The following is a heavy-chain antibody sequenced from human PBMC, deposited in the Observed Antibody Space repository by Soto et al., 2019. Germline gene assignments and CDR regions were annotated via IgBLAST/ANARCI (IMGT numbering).Heavy chain of an antibody. J-gene: IGHJ6*01. CDR1: GFTVSSNY. CDR2: IYSGGST. V-gene: IGHV3-53*01. CDR3: ARARAYYDFWSGYSFHPSYGMDV. Sequence: EVQLVESGGGLIQPGGSLRLSCAASGFTVSSNYMSWVRQAPGKGLEWVSVIYSGGSTYYADSVKGRFTISRDNSKNTLYLQMNSLRAEDTAVYYCARARAYYDFWSGYSFHPSYGMDVW. D-gene: IGHD3-3*01.